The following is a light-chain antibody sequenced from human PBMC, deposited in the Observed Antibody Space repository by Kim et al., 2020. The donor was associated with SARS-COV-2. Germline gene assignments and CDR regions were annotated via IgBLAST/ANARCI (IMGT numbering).Light chain of an antibody. CDR3: FSRNSSGDLVV. J-gene: IGLJ2*01. V-gene: IGLV3-19*01. CDR1: SLRSNF. CDR2: GLR. Sequence: SSELTQDPAVSVALGQTVRITCQGDSLRSNFASWYQQKPGRAPVLFIFGLRVRPSGSPPRFSGSTSGTTAALTILGARAEVESANYCFSRNSSGDLVVFG.